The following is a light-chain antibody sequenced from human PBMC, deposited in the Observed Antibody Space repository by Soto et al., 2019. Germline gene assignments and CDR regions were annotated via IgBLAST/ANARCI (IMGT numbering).Light chain of an antibody. V-gene: IGKV1-5*03. CDR3: QPDSIYPIT. CDR2: KAS. Sequence: DIQMTQYPSTLSVSVGDRVTITCRASQSISSWLAWYQQKPGKAPKSLIYKASSLESGIPSRFSGSGSGTEFTLTISSLQPDDFATYYCQPDSIYPITFGHETRLEIK. J-gene: IGKJ5*01. CDR1: QSISSW.